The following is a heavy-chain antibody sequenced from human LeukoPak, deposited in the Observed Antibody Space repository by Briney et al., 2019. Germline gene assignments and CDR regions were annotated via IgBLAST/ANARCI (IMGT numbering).Heavy chain of an antibody. D-gene: IGHD6-19*01. CDR2: IYYSGST. CDR3: ARVRSSGWGKGFDY. J-gene: IGHJ4*02. CDR1: GGSISSYY. V-gene: IGHV4-59*01. Sequence: SETLSLTCTVSGGSISSYYWSWLRQPPGKGLEWIGYIYYSGSTNYNPSLKSRVTISVDTSKNQFSLKLSSVTAADTAVYYCARVRSSGWGKGFDYWGQGTLVTVSS.